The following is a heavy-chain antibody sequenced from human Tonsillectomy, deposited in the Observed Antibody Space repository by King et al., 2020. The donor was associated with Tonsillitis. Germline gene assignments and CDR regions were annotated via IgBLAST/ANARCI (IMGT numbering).Heavy chain of an antibody. CDR2: MNPNSGNT. D-gene: IGHD6-13*01. J-gene: IGHJ5*02. V-gene: IGHV1-8*01. Sequence: QLVQSGAEVKKPGASVKVSCKASGYTFTSYDINWVRQATGQGLEWMGWMNPNSGNTGYAQKFQGRVTMTRNTTISTAYMELSSLRSEDTAVYYCAVTRRRGSGWYTHNSFGPWGQGTLVTVSS. CDR3: AVTRRRGSGWYTHNSFGP. CDR1: GYTFTSYD.